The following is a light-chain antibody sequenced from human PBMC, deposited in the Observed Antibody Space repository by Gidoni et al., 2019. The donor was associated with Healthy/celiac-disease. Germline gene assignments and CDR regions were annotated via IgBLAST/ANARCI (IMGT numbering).Light chain of an antibody. J-gene: IGLJ3*02. Sequence: QPALTQPASVPGSPGQSITISCTGTSSDVGSYNLVSWYQQHPGKAPKLMIYEVSKRPSGVSNRFSGSKSGNTASLTISGLQAEDEADYYCCSYAGSSTPWVFGGGTKLTVL. CDR2: EVS. V-gene: IGLV2-23*02. CDR1: SSDVGSYNL. CDR3: CSYAGSSTPWV.